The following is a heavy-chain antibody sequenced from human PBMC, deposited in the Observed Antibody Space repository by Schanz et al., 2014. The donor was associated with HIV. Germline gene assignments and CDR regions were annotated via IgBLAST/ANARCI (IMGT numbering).Heavy chain of an antibody. J-gene: IGHJ6*02. CDR1: GYTFNSHD. CDR3: AREPSFSGLDV. V-gene: IGHV1-8*01. Sequence: QVQLVQSGAEVKKPGASVKVSCKASGYTFNSHDINWVRQATGQGLEWMGWMNPNSGNTGYAQKFKGRVTMTRDTSISTAYMELSSLRYDDTAVYYCAREPSFSGLDVWGQGTTVIVSS. D-gene: IGHD6-6*01. CDR2: MNPNSGNT.